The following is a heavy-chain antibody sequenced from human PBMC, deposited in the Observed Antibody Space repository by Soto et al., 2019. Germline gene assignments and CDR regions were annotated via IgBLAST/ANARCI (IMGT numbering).Heavy chain of an antibody. CDR2: IIPVFGTT. V-gene: IGHV1-69*01. J-gene: IGHJ4*02. D-gene: IGHD2-2*01. Sequence: QVQLVQSGAEVKKPGSSLKLSRRASGGSFTSYSISWLRQAPGQGLEWMGGIIPVFGTTSYAQRLQGRVTITADESTSTAYLDLSSLISEDTAVYYCARDPRIYCTSSSCHSYFDSWGQGTLVTVSS. CDR1: GGSFTSYS. CDR3: ARDPRIYCTSSSCHSYFDS.